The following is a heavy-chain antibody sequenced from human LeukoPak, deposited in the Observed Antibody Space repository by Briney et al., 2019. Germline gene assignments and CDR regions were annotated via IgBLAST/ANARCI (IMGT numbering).Heavy chain of an antibody. D-gene: IGHD1-26*01. Sequence: GSSLRPSWAASASTFRDNGIHGVPNAPGKGWKGLAVIWFDGTNKYSGDSVKGRFTISRDNSKNTLYLQMNSLRAEDTAVYYCAKDRGSYSTTAGSWGQGTVITVSS. J-gene: IGHJ5*02. V-gene: IGHV3-33*06. CDR2: IWFDGTNK. CDR3: AKDRGSYSTTAGS. CDR1: ASTFRDNG.